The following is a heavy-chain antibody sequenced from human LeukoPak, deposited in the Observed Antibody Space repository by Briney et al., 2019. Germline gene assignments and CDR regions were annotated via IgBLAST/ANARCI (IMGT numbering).Heavy chain of an antibody. CDR3: ARDGYCSGGSCMALDY. V-gene: IGHV3-21*01. CDR2: ISSSSSYI. D-gene: IGHD2-15*01. J-gene: IGHJ4*02. Sequence: PGGSLRLSCAASGFTFSSYSMNWVRQAPGKGLEWVSSISSSSSYIYYADSVKGRFTISRDNAKNSLYLQMNSLRAEDTAVYYCARDGYCSGGSCMALDYWGQGTLVTVSS. CDR1: GFTFSSYS.